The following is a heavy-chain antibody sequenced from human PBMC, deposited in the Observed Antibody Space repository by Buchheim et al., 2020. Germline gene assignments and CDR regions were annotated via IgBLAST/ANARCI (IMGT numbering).Heavy chain of an antibody. V-gene: IGHV3-15*07. CDR1: GFTFTNAW. D-gene: IGHD3-22*01. CDR2: IRSKTDGGTT. Sequence: EVQLVESGGGLVKPGGSLRLSCAASGFTFTNAWMNWVRHASGKGLEWVGRIRSKTDGGTTDYAAPVKGRFTIPRDDSKNTLYLQMNSLKTEDTAVYYCTIMTIVRVIVVVPPTVDYWGQGTL. CDR3: TIMTIVRVIVVVPPTVDY. J-gene: IGHJ4*02.